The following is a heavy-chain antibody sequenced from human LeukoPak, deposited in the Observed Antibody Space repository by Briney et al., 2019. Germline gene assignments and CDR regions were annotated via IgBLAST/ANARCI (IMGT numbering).Heavy chain of an antibody. Sequence: ASVKVSCKASGDTFTGYYMHWVRQAPGQGLEWMGWINPNSGGTSRVTMTRDTSISTAYMELSRLRSDDTAVYYCARGVGATTDRYYWGQGTLVTVSS. D-gene: IGHD1-26*01. V-gene: IGHV1-2*02. CDR2: INPNSGGT. J-gene: IGHJ4*02. CDR1: GDTFTGYY. CDR3: ARGVGATTDRYY.